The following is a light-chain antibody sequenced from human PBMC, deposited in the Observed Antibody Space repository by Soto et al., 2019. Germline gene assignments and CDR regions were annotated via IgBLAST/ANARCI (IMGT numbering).Light chain of an antibody. J-gene: IGLJ1*01. CDR2: LNSDGSH. CDR3: QTWGTGIHYV. Sequence: QAVVTQSPSASASLGASVKLTCTLSSGHSSYAIAWHQQQPEKGPRYLKKLNSDGSHSKGDGIPDRFSGSSSGAERYLTISSLQSEDEADYYCQTWGTGIHYVFGTGTKVTVL. V-gene: IGLV4-69*01. CDR1: SGHSSYA.